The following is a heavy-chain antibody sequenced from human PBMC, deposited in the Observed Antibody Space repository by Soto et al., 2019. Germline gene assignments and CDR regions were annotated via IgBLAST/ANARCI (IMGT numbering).Heavy chain of an antibody. V-gene: IGHV4-59*01. CDR1: GGSMSTYY. D-gene: IGHD1-7*01. J-gene: IGHJ6*02. CDR2: IDNSGRS. CDR3: ARVNYWYYYYGMDV. Sequence: QVQVQESGPGLVRPSETLSLICTVSGGSMSTYYWTCIRQPPWKGLEWIGYIDNSGRSNYNPSLKSRVTISLDTSKNQFSLKLSFVTAADTAVYYCARVNYWYYYYGMDVWGQGTTVTVSS.